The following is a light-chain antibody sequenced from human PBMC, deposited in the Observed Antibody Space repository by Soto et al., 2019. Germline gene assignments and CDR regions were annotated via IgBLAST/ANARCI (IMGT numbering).Light chain of an antibody. CDR1: QDIAKN. J-gene: IGKJ5*01. CDR2: DAS. Sequence: IQMTQSPSSLSASVGDRVTITCQESQDIAKNLNWYQQKPGKAPKLLIYDASSLQTGVPSRFSGSGSATHFTFTISSLQSEDIATYYCQQYDNLLPITFGQGTRLEIK. CDR3: QQYDNLLPIT. V-gene: IGKV1-33*01.